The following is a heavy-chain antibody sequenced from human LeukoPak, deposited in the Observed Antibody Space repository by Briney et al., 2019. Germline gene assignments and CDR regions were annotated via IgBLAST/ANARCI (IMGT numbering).Heavy chain of an antibody. V-gene: IGHV4-39*01. D-gene: IGHD1-26*01. CDR2: IYYSGST. CDR1: GDSVSGYY. J-gene: IGHJ4*02. Sequence: PSETLSLTCTVSGDSVSGYYWGWIRQPPGKGLEWIGSIYYSGSTHYNPSLKSRVTISVDTSKKQFSLRLSSVTAADTAVYYCAKNTQGATSYFDYWGQGTQVTVSS. CDR3: AKNTQGATSYFDY.